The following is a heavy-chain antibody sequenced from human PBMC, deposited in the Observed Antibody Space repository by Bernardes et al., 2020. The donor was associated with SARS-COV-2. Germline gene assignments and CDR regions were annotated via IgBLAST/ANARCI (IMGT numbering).Heavy chain of an antibody. CDR3: AKGPYGDYIIDY. D-gene: IGHD4-17*01. V-gene: IGHV3-9*01. CDR1: GFTFDDYA. CDR2: ISWNSGSI. Sequence: GGSLRLSCAASGFTFDDYAMHWVRQAPGKGLEWVSGISWNSGSIGYADSVKGRFTISRDNAKNSLYLQMNSLRAEDTALYYCAKGPYGDYIIDYWGQGTLVTVSS. J-gene: IGHJ4*02.